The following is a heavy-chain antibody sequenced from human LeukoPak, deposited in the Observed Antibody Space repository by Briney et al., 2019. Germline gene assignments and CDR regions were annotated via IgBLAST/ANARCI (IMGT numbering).Heavy chain of an antibody. Sequence: PGGTLRLSCAASGFTFSSYGVSWVRQAPGKGLEWVSAISGSGGSTYYADSVKGWFTISRDNSKNTLYLQMNSLRAEDTAVYYCAKPTYYYGSGSYRKKSNWFDPWGQGTLVTVSS. CDR2: ISGSGGST. J-gene: IGHJ5*02. CDR1: GFTFSSYG. CDR3: AKPTYYYGSGSYRKKSNWFDP. D-gene: IGHD3-10*01. V-gene: IGHV3-23*01.